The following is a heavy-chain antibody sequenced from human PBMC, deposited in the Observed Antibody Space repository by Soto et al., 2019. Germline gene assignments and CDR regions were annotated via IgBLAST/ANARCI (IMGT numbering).Heavy chain of an antibody. J-gene: IGHJ4*02. CDR1: GFTFSGSA. CDR3: TRHVSANGFDY. CDR2: IRSKANSYAT. V-gene: IGHV3-73*01. Sequence: EVQLEESGGGLVQPGGSLKLSCAASGFTFSGSAMHWVRQASGKGLEWVGRIRSKANSYATAYAASVTGRFTISRDDSKTTAYLQMNSLKTEDTAVYYCTRHVSANGFDYWGQGTLVTVSS. D-gene: IGHD6-25*01.